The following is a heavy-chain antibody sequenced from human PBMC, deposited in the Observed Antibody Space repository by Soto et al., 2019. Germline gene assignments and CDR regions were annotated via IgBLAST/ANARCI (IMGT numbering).Heavy chain of an antibody. Sequence: QVQLQESGPGLVKPSETLSLTCTVSGGSINSDYWRWIRQPPGKGLEWIGYIFYRGYTKHAASLKSRVTISVDTSKNQFSLTLSSVTAADTAVYYCASGVATNEFDSWGQGTLVTVSS. D-gene: IGHD5-12*01. V-gene: IGHV4-59*01. CDR2: IFYRGYT. CDR3: ASGVATNEFDS. CDR1: GGSINSDY. J-gene: IGHJ4*02.